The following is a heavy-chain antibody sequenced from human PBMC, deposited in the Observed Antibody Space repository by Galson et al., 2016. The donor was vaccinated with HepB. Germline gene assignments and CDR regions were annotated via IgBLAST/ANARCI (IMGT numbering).Heavy chain of an antibody. CDR3: ARRPRYYFGAGNSPRYVFDM. Sequence: SETLSLTYGVYNGSFSGYLWSWIRQSPGTGLEWIGEINDGGTTNYNPSLKSRVPISEDTSKSQFSLSLSSLTAADTAVYYCARRPRYYFGAGNSPRYVFDMWGQGTMVTVSS. D-gene: IGHD3-10*01. V-gene: IGHV4-34*01. J-gene: IGHJ3*02. CDR2: INDGGTT. CDR1: NGSFSGYL.